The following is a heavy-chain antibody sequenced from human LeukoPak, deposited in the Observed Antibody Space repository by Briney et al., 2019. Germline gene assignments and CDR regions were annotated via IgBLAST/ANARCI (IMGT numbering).Heavy chain of an antibody. V-gene: IGHV3-23*01. D-gene: IGHD3-9*01. CDR3: AKVPPVLRYFDWLSPIDY. CDR2: ISGSGGST. J-gene: IGHJ4*02. Sequence: GGSLRLSCAASGFMFSSYAMSWVRQAPGKGLEWVSAISGSGGSTYYADSVKGRFTISRDNSKNTLYLQMSSLRAEDTAVYYCAKVPPVLRYFDWLSPIDYWGQGTLVTVSS. CDR1: GFMFSSYA.